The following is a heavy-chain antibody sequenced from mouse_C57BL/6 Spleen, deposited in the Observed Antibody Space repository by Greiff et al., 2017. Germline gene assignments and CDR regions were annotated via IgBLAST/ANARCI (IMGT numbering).Heavy chain of an antibody. J-gene: IGHJ4*01. V-gene: IGHV2-2*01. D-gene: IGHD1-1*01. CDR2: IWSGGST. CDR1: GFSLTSYG. Sequence: QVQLKESGPGLVQPSQSLSITCTVSGFSLTSYGVHWVRQSPGKGLEWLGVIWSGGSTDYNAAFISRLSISKDNSKSQVFFKMNSLQADDTAIYYCARNPIYYYGSSYEEDYAMDYWGQGTSVTVSS. CDR3: ARNPIYYYGSSYEEDYAMDY.